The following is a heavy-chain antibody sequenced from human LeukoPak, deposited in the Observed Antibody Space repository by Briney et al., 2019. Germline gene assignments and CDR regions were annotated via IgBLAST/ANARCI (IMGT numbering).Heavy chain of an antibody. CDR3: AKEIYGDPTGGRFQH. J-gene: IGHJ1*01. CDR1: GFTFSAFG. Sequence: PGGSLRLSCAASGFTFSAFGMHWVRQAPGKGLEWVTFIPYDGSDKYYADSVKGRFTVSRDNSKNTLYLQMNSLRAEDTAVFYCAKEIYGDPTGGRFQHWGQGTLVTVSS. D-gene: IGHD4-17*01. V-gene: IGHV3-30*02. CDR2: IPYDGSDK.